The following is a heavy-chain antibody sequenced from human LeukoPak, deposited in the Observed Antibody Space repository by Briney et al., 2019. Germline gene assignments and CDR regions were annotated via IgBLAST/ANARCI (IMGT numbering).Heavy chain of an antibody. V-gene: IGHV3-23*01. CDR3: TKDLMTGFSSGWYLAY. D-gene: IGHD6-19*01. CDR1: GFSFNGYA. CDR2: TGGSDDNT. Sequence: GGSLRLSCEGSGFSFNGYAMSWVRQAPGKGLEWVAVTGGSDDNTHYADSVKGRFSISRDTSENRLFLQMNSLRPDDLALYYCTKDLMTGFSSGWYLAYWGQGTLVTVSS. J-gene: IGHJ4*02.